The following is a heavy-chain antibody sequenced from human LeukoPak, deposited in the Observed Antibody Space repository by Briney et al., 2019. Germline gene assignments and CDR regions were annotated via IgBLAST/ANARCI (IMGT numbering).Heavy chain of an antibody. Sequence: PGGSLRLSCAASGFTFTTYGMHWVRQAPGKGLEWVAFIRYDGSNKFYADSVKGRSTISSDNCKNTLYLQMNSLRPEDTAVYYCARDLSGITGYTYGRGIDYWGQGTLVTVSS. CDR3: ARDLSGITGYTYGRGIDY. CDR1: GFTFTTYG. CDR2: IRYDGSNK. V-gene: IGHV3-30*02. J-gene: IGHJ4*02. D-gene: IGHD5-18*01.